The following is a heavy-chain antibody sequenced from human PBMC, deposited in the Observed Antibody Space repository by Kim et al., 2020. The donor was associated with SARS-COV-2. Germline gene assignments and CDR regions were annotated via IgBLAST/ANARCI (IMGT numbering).Heavy chain of an antibody. CDR2: INHSGST. D-gene: IGHD6-25*01. CDR1: GGSFSGYY. Sequence: SETLSLTCAVYGGSFSGYYWSWIRQPPGKGLEWIGEINHSGSTNSNPSLKSRVTISVDTSKNQFSLKLSSVPAAAPAVYYCAPGYCRATIPFDSWGHGT. J-gene: IGHJ4*01. V-gene: IGHV4-34*01. CDR3: APGYCRATIPFDS.